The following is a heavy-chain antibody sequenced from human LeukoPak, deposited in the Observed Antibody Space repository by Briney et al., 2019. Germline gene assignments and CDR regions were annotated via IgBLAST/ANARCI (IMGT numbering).Heavy chain of an antibody. CDR1: GGSISSYY. V-gene: IGHV4-59*08. D-gene: IGHD6-19*01. CDR3: ARPKYSSAYDAFDI. CDR2: IYYSGST. Sequence: PSETLSLTCTVSGGSISSYYWSWIRQPPGKGLEWIGYIYYSGSTNYNPSLKSRVTISVDTSKNQFSLKLSSVTAADTAVYYCARPKYSSAYDAFDIWGQGTMVTVSS. J-gene: IGHJ3*02.